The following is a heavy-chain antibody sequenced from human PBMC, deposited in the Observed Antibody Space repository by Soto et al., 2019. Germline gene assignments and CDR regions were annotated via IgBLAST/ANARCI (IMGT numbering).Heavy chain of an antibody. Sequence: QPGGSLRLSCAASGFPFSSYSMSWVRPAPGKGLERAAATSGSGGSTYYADSVKGRFTTSRDNSKNTLYLQMNSLRAEDTAVYYCAFSRTRSLDPWFDPWGQGTLVTVSS. CDR3: AFSRTRSLDPWFDP. J-gene: IGHJ5*02. CDR2: TSGSGGST. V-gene: IGHV3-23*01. D-gene: IGHD2-2*01. CDR1: GFPFSSYS.